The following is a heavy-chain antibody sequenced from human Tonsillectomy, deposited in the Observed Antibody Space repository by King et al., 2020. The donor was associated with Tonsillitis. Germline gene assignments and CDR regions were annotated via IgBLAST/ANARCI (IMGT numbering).Heavy chain of an antibody. J-gene: IGHJ4*02. CDR2: ISGSGAST. CDR3: AKEADGDFSFGY. CDR1: AFTFNIYA. V-gene: IGHV3-23*04. D-gene: IGHD4-17*01. Sequence: VQLVESGGGLVQPGGSLRLSCAASAFTFNIYAMTWVRQAPGKGLEWVSTISGSGASTYYSDSVKGRFTISRDNSKNTLYLRMNSLRAEDTAIYYCAKEADGDFSFGYLGQGTLVTVSS.